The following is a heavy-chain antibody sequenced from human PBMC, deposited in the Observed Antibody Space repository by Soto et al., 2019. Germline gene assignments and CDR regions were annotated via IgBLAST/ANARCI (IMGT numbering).Heavy chain of an antibody. J-gene: IGHJ3*02. CDR2: IIPFFGTA. CDR3: ARGRTITRSVENAFDI. V-gene: IGHV1-69*13. Sequence: SVKVSCKASGGTFSRYASSWVRQAPGQGLEWMGGIIPFFGTANYAQKFQGRVTITADESTDTVYMGLSSLRSDDTAMYYCARGRTITRSVENAFDICGQGTIVSVSS. D-gene: IGHD3-10*01. CDR1: GGTFSRYA.